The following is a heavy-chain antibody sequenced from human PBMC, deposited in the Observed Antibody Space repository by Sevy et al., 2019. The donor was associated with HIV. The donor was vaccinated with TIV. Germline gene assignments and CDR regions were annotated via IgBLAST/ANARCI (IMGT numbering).Heavy chain of an antibody. CDR1: GFSLETYW. V-gene: IGHV3-7*04. D-gene: IGHD2-2*02. CDR2: IKEDDTVK. J-gene: IGHJ4*02. CDR3: VRAIQSEGSF. Sequence: GGSLRLSCAASGFSLETYWMNWVRQAPGKQLEWVAKIKEDDTVKNYVDSVKGRFTIFRDNGRNLVYLVMNNLRVEDTALYYCVRAIQSEGSFWGQGTLVTVSS.